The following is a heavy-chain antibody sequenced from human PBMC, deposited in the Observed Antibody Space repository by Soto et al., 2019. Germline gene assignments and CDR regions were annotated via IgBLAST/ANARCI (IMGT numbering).Heavy chain of an antibody. CDR1: GFTFSSYA. CDR2: ISGSGGST. J-gene: IGHJ5*02. D-gene: IGHD1-20*01. CDR3: AKDRVSRDNWNWFDP. V-gene: IGHV3-23*01. Sequence: GGSLRLSCAASGFTFSSYAMSWVRQAPGKGLEWVSAISGSGGSTYYADSVKGRFTISRDNSKNTLYLQMNSLRAEDTAVYYCAKDRVSRDNWNWFDPWGQGTLVTVSS.